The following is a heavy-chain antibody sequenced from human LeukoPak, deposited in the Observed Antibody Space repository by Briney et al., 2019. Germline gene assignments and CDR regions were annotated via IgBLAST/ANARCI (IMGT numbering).Heavy chain of an antibody. CDR2: ISSSSSTI. J-gene: IGHJ4*02. Sequence: AGGSLRLSCAASGFTFSSYSMNWVRQAPGKGLEWVSYISSSSSTIYYADSVKGRFTISRDNAKNSLYLQMNSLRAEDTAVYYCARDCSSTSCSGDYWGQGTLVTVSS. D-gene: IGHD2-2*01. CDR1: GFTFSSYS. V-gene: IGHV3-48*01. CDR3: ARDCSSTSCSGDY.